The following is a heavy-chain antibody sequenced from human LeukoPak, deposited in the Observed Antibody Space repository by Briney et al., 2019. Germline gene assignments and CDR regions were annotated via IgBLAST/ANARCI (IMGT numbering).Heavy chain of an antibody. CDR1: GFTFGDYA. V-gene: IGHV3-49*04. Sequence: GGSLRLSCTASGFTFGDYAMSWVRQAPGKGLEWVGFIRSKAYGGTTEYAASVKGRFTISRDDSKSIAYLQMNSLKTEDTAVYYCTSSLHSSSWYGGAFDIWGQGTMVTVSS. CDR2: IRSKAYGGTT. J-gene: IGHJ3*02. D-gene: IGHD6-13*01. CDR3: TSSLHSSSWYGGAFDI.